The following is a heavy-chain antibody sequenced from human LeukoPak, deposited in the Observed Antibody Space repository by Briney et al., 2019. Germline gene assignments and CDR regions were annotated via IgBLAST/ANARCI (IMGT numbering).Heavy chain of an antibody. V-gene: IGHV1-69*04. CDR1: GGTFSSYA. Sequence: ASVKVSCKASGGTFSSYAISWVRQAPGQGLEWMGRIIPILGIANYAQKFQGRVTITADESTSTAYMELSSLRSEDTAVYYCARVVVVPAAKVRGWFDPWGQGTLVTVSS. CDR2: IIPILGIA. D-gene: IGHD2-2*01. J-gene: IGHJ5*02. CDR3: ARVVVVPAAKVRGWFDP.